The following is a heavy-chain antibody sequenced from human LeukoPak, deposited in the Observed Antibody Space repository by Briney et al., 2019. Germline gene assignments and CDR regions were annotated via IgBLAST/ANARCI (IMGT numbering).Heavy chain of an antibody. CDR3: ARNVYYDSGTYHSGFDY. J-gene: IGHJ4*02. D-gene: IGHD3-10*01. Sequence: PGGSLRLSCAVSGFTFSASAMHWVRQASGKGLRWVGRIRSKANNYATSYDVSVNGRFTISRDDSKNTAYLQMNSLRAEDTAMYYCARNVYYDSGTYHSGFDYWGLGTLVTVSS. CDR1: GFTFSASA. V-gene: IGHV3-73*01. CDR2: IRSKANNYAT.